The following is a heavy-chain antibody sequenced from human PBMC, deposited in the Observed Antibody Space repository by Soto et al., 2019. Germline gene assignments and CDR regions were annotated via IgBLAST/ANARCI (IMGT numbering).Heavy chain of an antibody. V-gene: IGHV4-4*02. CDR2: IYHSGTT. Sequence: SATLSLTCAVSGGSISSVNWWSWIHQTPGRGLEWIGEIYHSGTTNYKPSLKSRATISVDKSKYHFSLKLTSVTAADTAVYYCARDRVAATRTSYYGLDGWGQGTTVTVSS. D-gene: IGHD6-25*01. CDR1: GGSISSVNW. CDR3: ARDRVAATRTSYYGLDG. J-gene: IGHJ6*02.